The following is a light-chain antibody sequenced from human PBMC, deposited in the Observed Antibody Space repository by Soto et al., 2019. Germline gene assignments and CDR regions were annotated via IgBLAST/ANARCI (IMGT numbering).Light chain of an antibody. Sequence: ETVMTQSPATLSVSPGETATLSCRASQNVYTNLAWYQQKPGQAPRLVLYGASTRATGVPARFSGSGSGTEFTLTLSSPQSEDFAVYYWQQYNSWPPYTFGQGTKVEIK. V-gene: IGKV3-15*01. CDR2: GAS. CDR3: QQYNSWPPYT. CDR1: QNVYTN. J-gene: IGKJ2*01.